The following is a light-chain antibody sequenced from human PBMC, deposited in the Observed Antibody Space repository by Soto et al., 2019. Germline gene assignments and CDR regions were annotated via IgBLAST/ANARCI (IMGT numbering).Light chain of an antibody. J-gene: IGLJ1*01. CDR3: GSRTTSSILV. CDR2: EVS. CDR1: SADVGGCNY. V-gene: IGLV2-14*01. Sequence: QSVLTQPASVSGSPGQSITISCTGTSADVGGCNYVSWYQQHPDKAPKVVIYEVSNRPSGVSNRFSGSKSGNTASLTISGLQAEDEADYYCGSRTTSSILVFGNGTKVTVL.